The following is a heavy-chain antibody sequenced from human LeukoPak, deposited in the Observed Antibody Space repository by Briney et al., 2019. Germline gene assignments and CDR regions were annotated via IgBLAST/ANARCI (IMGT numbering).Heavy chain of an antibody. V-gene: IGHV4-31*03. D-gene: IGHD3-22*01. Sequence: SETLSLTCTVSGGSISSGGYYWSWIRQHPGKGLEWIGYIYYSGSTYYNPSLKSRVTISVDTSKNQFSLELSSVTAADTAVYYCARGQGYYYDSSGYSFDYWGQGTLVTVSS. CDR1: GGSISSGGYY. CDR2: IYYSGST. J-gene: IGHJ4*02. CDR3: ARGQGYYYDSSGYSFDY.